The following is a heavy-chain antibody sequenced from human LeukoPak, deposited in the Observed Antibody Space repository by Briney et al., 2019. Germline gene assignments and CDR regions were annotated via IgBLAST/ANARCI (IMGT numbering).Heavy chain of an antibody. Sequence: ASVKVSCKASGYTFTSYDINWVRQAPGQGLEWMGIINPSGGSTSYAQKFQGRVTMTRDTSTSTVYMELSSLRSEDTAVYYCAREGPGTTAFDIWGQGTMVTVSS. CDR2: INPSGGST. V-gene: IGHV1-46*01. CDR3: AREGPGTTAFDI. D-gene: IGHD4-17*01. J-gene: IGHJ3*02. CDR1: GYTFTSYD.